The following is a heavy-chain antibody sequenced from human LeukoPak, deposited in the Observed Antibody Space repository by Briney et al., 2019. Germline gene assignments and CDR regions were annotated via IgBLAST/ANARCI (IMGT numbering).Heavy chain of an antibody. V-gene: IGHV1-2*02. CDR2: INPNSGGT. J-gene: IGHJ4*02. CDR3: ARESTVGATTLDY. D-gene: IGHD1-26*01. Sequence: VSVKVSFKASGYTFTGYYMHWVGQAPGQGLERMGWINPNSGGTNYAQKFQGRVTMTRDTSISTAYMELSSLRSDDTAVYYCARESTVGATTLDYGGQGTLVTVSS. CDR1: GYTFTGYY.